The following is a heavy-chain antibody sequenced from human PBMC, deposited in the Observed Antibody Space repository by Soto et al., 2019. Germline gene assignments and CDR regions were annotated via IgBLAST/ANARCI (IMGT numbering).Heavy chain of an antibody. CDR3: ARWSYLDY. CDR1: GFSFGSYA. Sequence: GGSLRLSCAASGFSFGSYALSWVRQAPGKGLEWVSTISGSDGKTFYADSVKGRFSISRDTSQNTLYLQMNSLRADDTAIYYCARWSYLDYRGQGTRVTVSS. CDR2: ISGSDGKT. D-gene: IGHD3-3*01. V-gene: IGHV3-23*01. J-gene: IGHJ4*02.